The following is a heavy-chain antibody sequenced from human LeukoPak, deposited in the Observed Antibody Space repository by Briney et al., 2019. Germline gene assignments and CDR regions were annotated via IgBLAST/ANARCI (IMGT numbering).Heavy chain of an antibody. D-gene: IGHD3-10*01. V-gene: IGHV3-7*01. CDR3: ARDRGDYRKDY. CDR2: IKQDGSEK. CDR1: GFTFSGYW. Sequence: GGSLRLSCAASGFTFSGYWMSWVRQAPGKGLEWVANIKQDGSEKYYVDSVKGRFTISRDNAKNSLYLQMNSLRAEDTAVYYCARDRGDYRKDYWGQGTLVTVSS. J-gene: IGHJ4*02.